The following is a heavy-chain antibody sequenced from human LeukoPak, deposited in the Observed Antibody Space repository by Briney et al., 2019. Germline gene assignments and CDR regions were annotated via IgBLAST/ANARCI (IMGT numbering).Heavy chain of an antibody. CDR1: GGSISSSSYY. D-gene: IGHD3-22*01. J-gene: IGHJ4*02. V-gene: IGHV4-39*07. Sequence: PSETLSLTCTVSGGSISSSSYYWGWIRQPPGKGLEWIGSIYYSGSTYYNPSLKSRVTISVDTSKNQFSLKLSSVTAADTAVYFCARSGPSYYDSSGSFDYWGQGTLVTVSS. CDR2: IYYSGST. CDR3: ARSGPSYYDSSGSFDY.